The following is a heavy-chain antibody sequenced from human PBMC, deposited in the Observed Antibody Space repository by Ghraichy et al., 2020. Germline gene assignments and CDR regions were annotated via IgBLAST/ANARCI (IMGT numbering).Heavy chain of an antibody. J-gene: IGHJ5*02. CDR2: IFYNDEE. D-gene: IGHD2-8*02. V-gene: IGHV2-5*01. Sequence: SGPTLVKPTQTLTLTCTFSGFSLSATGVGVGWIRQPPGKALEWLALIFYNDEERYNPSLNSRLNIDKDTSKNYVVLTMTNMDPVDTATYYCAHEGYGSDNWFDAWGQGILVTVSS. CDR3: AHEGYGSDNWFDA. CDR1: GFSLSATGVG.